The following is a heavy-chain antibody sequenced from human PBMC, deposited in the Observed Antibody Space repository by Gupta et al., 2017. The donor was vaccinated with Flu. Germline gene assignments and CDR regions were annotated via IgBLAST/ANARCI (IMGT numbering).Heavy chain of an antibody. CDR2: INQRGSDT. D-gene: IGHD1-26*01. CDR3: ARTDGGNSGYFDY. CDR1: GFTFSTHW. V-gene: IGHV3-7*04. Sequence: EVQLVESGGGLVQPGGSLRLSCAAPGFTFSTHWMSWVRQAPGKGLEWVANINQRGSDTKYVDSVKGRFTISRDNAKNSLFLQMNSLRAEDTAVYYCARTDGGNSGYFDYWGQGTLVTVSS. J-gene: IGHJ4*02.